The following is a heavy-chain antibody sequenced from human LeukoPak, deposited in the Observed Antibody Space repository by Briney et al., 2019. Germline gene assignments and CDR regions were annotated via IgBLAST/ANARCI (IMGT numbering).Heavy chain of an antibody. J-gene: IGHJ4*01. CDR1: GFTFSDYW. D-gene: IGHD6-13*01. Sequence: GGSLRLSCAVSGFTFSDYWMNCVRQAPGKVLGGVASIRQDGGETSYVDSVKGRFTISRDNTKNSRYLQMLSLSAEGTAVYYCARDGTAAGLYFDLWGQGTLVTVSS. CDR2: IRQDGGET. V-gene: IGHV3-7*01. CDR3: ARDGTAAGLYFDL.